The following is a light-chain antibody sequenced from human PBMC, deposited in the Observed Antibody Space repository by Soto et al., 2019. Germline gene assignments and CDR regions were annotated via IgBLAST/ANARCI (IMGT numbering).Light chain of an antibody. V-gene: IGKV3-20*01. CDR1: QTVSSNY. CDR3: QKYTGPPTT. CDR2: GAS. J-gene: IGKJ5*01. Sequence: EIIFTQSPDTLSLFPGEKANLSCSASQTVSSNYLAWCQQRPGQAPRLLIYGASTRAAGIPDRFSGSGSGTDFTLTITRLEPEDSAVYFCQKYTGPPTTFGQGKRREIK.